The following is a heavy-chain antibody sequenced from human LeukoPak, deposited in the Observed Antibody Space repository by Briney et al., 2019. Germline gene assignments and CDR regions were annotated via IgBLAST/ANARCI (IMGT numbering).Heavy chain of an antibody. Sequence: SETLSLTCTVSGGSISSYYWSWIRQPPGKGLEWIGYIYYSGSTNYNPSLKSRVTISVDTSKNQFSLKLSSVTAADTAVYYCARFATFPWFDPWGQGTLVTVSS. V-gene: IGHV4-59*08. CDR3: ARFATFPWFDP. CDR2: IYYSGST. D-gene: IGHD3-16*01. CDR1: GGSISSYY. J-gene: IGHJ5*02.